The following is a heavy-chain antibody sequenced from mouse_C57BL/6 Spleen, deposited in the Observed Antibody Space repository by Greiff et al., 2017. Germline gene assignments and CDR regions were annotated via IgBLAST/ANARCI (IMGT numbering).Heavy chain of an antibody. CDR1: GFNIKDYY. CDR2: IDPEDGET. Sequence: VQLQQSGAELVKPGASVKLSCTASGFNIKDYYMHWVKQRPERGLEWIGRIDPEDGETKYAPKFQGKATITADTSSNTAYLQLSSLTSEDTAVYDGALIYYDYDDAMDYWGQGTSVTVSS. V-gene: IGHV14-2*01. CDR3: ALIYYDYDDAMDY. D-gene: IGHD2-4*01. J-gene: IGHJ4*01.